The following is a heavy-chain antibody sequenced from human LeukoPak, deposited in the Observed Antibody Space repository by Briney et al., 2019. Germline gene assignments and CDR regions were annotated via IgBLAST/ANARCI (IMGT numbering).Heavy chain of an antibody. Sequence: ASVKVSCKASGYTFTGYYMHWVRQVPGQGLEWMGWINPNSGGTNYAQKFQGRVTMTRDTSISTAYMELSRLRSDDTAVYYCARVNTIFGVAANDAFDIWGQGTMVTVSS. CDR3: ARVNTIFGVAANDAFDI. CDR1: GYTFTGYY. CDR2: INPNSGGT. D-gene: IGHD3-3*01. J-gene: IGHJ3*02. V-gene: IGHV1-2*02.